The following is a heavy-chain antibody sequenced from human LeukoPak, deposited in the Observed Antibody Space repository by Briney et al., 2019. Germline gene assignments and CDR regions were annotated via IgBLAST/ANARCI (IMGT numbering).Heavy chain of an antibody. CDR2: INHSGST. Sequence: SETLSLTCAVYGGSFSGYYWSWIRQPPGKGLEWIGEINHSGSTNYNPSLKSRVTMSVDTSKNQFSLKLSSVTAADTAVYYCARGLRLVVPAANNWFDPWGQGTLVTVSS. CDR1: GGSFSGYY. CDR3: ARGLRLVVPAANNWFDP. D-gene: IGHD2-2*01. V-gene: IGHV4-34*01. J-gene: IGHJ5*02.